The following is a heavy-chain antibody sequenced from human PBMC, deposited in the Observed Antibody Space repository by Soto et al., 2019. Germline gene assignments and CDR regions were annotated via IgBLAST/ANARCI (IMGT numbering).Heavy chain of an antibody. Sequence: RASVKVSCKASGGTFSSYAISWVRQAPGQGLEWMGGIIPIFGTANYAQKFQGRVTITADESTSTAYMELSSLRSEDTAVYYCARKYISSSSWYYYYGMDVWGQGTTVTVSS. CDR1: GGTFSSYA. CDR2: IIPIFGTA. D-gene: IGHD6-13*01. V-gene: IGHV1-69*13. J-gene: IGHJ6*02. CDR3: ARKYISSSSWYYYYGMDV.